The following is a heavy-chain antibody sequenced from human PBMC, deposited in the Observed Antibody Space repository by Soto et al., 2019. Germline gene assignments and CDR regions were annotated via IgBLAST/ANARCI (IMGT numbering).Heavy chain of an antibody. J-gene: IGHJ4*02. CDR2: ISYDGSKI. Sequence: PGGSLRLSCAASGFTFNTQAMHWVRQAPGKGLEWVAVISYDGSKIYYADSVKGRFTISRDNSKNTLYLQMNSLRAEDTAVYYCARDLRKFHYFDSWGQGTQVTVSS. CDR3: ARDLRKFHYFDS. V-gene: IGHV3-30-3*01. D-gene: IGHD4-17*01. CDR1: GFTFNTQA.